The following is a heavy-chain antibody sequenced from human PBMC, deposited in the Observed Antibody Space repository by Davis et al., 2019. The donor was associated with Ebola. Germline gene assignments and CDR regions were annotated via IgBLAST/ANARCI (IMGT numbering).Heavy chain of an antibody. D-gene: IGHD2-2*02. V-gene: IGHV4-30-2*01. CDR2: IYHSGST. J-gene: IGHJ5*02. CDR3: ARDIRGWFDT. CDR1: GGSISSGGYT. Sequence: PSETLSLTCAGSGGSISSGGYTGSWIRQPLGKGLEWIGYIYHSGSTYYNPSLKSRVTISVDRSKNQFSLKLSSVTAADTAVYYCARDIRGWFDTWGQGTLVTVSS.